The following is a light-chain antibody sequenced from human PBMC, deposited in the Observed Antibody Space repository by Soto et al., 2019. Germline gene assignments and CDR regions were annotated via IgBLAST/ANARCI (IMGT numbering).Light chain of an antibody. CDR2: KAS. Sequence: DIQMTQSPSTLSASVGDRVTITCRASQSISSWLAWYQQKPGKAPKLLIYKASSLESGVPSRFSGSGSGTEFTLTISSLQPDDFATYYCQQYNSDSRTFGGGTKVEIK. CDR1: QSISSW. CDR3: QQYNSDSRT. V-gene: IGKV1-5*03. J-gene: IGKJ4*01.